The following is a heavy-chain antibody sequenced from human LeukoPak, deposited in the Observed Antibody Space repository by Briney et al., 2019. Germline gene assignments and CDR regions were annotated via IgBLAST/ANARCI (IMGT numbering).Heavy chain of an antibody. Sequence: SETLSLTCTVSGGSISSSSYYWGWIRQPPGKGLEWIGRIYYSGSTYYNPSLKSRVTISVDTSKNQFSLKLSSVTGADTAVYYCARHVIYYYDTSGYYDYWGQGTLVTVSS. V-gene: IGHV4-39*01. J-gene: IGHJ4*02. D-gene: IGHD3-22*01. CDR3: ARHVIYYYDTSGYYDY. CDR1: GGSISSSSYY. CDR2: IYYSGST.